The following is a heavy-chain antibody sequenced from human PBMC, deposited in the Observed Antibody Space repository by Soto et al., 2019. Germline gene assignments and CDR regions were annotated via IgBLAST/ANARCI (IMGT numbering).Heavy chain of an antibody. J-gene: IGHJ4*02. CDR2: ISNSGDTI. CDR3: ARFGEGDSGYYPEFDY. D-gene: IGHD3-22*01. Sequence: EVVLVESGGGLVQPGGSLRLSCAASGFSFSLYEMNWVRQAPGKGLEWVSYISNSGDTISYADSVKGRFTVSRDNAKNSLYLQLDSRRAEDSAVYYCARFGEGDSGYYPEFDYWGQGTLVSVSS. CDR1: GFSFSLYE. V-gene: IGHV3-48*03.